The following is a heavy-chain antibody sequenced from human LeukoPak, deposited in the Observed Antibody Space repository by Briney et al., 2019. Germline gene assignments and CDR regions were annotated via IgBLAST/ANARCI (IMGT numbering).Heavy chain of an antibody. Sequence: GGSLRLSCAASGFTFDDYAMPWVRQAPGKGLEWVSGISWNSGSIGYADSVKGRFTISRDNAKNSLYLQMNSLRAEDTALYYCAKSGRRGYSYGHGFFDYWGQGTLVTVSS. J-gene: IGHJ4*02. CDR1: GFTFDDYA. V-gene: IGHV3-9*01. CDR3: AKSGRRGYSYGHGFFDY. D-gene: IGHD5-18*01. CDR2: ISWNSGSI.